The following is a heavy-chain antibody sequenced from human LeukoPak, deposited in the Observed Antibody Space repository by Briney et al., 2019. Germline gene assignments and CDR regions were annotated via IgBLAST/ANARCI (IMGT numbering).Heavy chain of an antibody. D-gene: IGHD2-15*01. CDR3: ARVWCSGGSCYSSRGAFDI. CDR1: GGTFSSYA. Sequence: GASVKVSCKASGGTFSSYAFTWVRQAPGQGLEWMGGIIPVFGTANYAQKFQGRVTITADESTSTAYMELSSLRSEDTAVYYCARVWCSGGSCYSSRGAFDIWGQGTMVTVSS. CDR2: IIPVFGTA. V-gene: IGHV1-69*13. J-gene: IGHJ3*02.